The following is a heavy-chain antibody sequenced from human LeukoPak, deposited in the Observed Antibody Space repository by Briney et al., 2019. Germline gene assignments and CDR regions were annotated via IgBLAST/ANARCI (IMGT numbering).Heavy chain of an antibody. J-gene: IGHJ5*02. CDR2: MNPNSGNT. CDR3: ARAGYCSSTSCRSWFDP. Sequence: ASVKVSCKASGYTFTSYDINWLRQATGQGLEWMGWMNPNSGNTGYAQKFQGRVTITRKTSISTAYMELSSLRSEDTAVYYCARAGYCSSTSCRSWFDPWGQGTLITVSS. V-gene: IGHV1-8*03. CDR1: GYTFTSYD. D-gene: IGHD2-2*03.